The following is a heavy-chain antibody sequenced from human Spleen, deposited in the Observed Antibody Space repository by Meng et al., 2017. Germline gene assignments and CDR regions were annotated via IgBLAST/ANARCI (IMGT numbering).Heavy chain of an antibody. CDR2: VWYGGGNS. J-gene: IGHJ4*02. V-gene: IGHV3-33*01. CDR3: ARDLSYGYYYFDY. Sequence: GESLKISCSASGFTFTGYGIHWVRQAPGKGLEWVALVWYGGGNSYYADSVKGRFTISGDNSKNTLYLQMDSLRADDTAVYYCARDLSYGYYYFDYWGQGTLVTVSS. D-gene: IGHD5-18*01. CDR1: GFTFTGYG.